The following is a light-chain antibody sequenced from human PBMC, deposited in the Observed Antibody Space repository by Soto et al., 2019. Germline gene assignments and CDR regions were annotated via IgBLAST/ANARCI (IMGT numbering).Light chain of an antibody. CDR2: DAS. CDR1: QSISSNY. V-gene: IGKV3D-20*02. Sequence: ASQSISSNYLAWYQQKPGQAPRLLIYDASSRAPDIPDRFSGSGSGTDFTLTISSLEPEDFAVYYCQQRSNWPPITFGQGTRLEIK. CDR3: QQRSNWPPIT. J-gene: IGKJ5*01.